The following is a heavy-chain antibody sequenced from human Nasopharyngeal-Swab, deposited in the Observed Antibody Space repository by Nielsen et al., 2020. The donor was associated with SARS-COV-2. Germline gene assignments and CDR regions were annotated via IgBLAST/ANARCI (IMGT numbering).Heavy chain of an antibody. V-gene: IGHV3-53*01. CDR3: ARGAYDSSGYFWDY. Sequence: VRQAPGKGPKWVSVIYSGGSTYSADSMKGRVTISRDNSKNTLYLQMNSLRAEDTAVYYCARGAYDSSGYFWDYWGQGTLVTVSS. J-gene: IGHJ4*02. CDR2: IYSGGST. D-gene: IGHD3-22*01.